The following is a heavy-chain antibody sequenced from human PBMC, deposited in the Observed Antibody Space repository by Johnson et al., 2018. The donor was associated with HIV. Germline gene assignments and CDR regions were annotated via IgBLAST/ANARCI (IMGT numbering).Heavy chain of an antibody. V-gene: IGHV3-66*01. D-gene: IGHD3-10*01. CDR2: IYSGGST. Sequence: VQLVESGGGLVQPGGSLRLSCAASGFTVSSNYMSWVRQAPGKGLEWVSVIYSGGSTYYADSVKGRFTISRDNSKNTLYLQMNSLRAEDTAVYYCAKDSSFSYYYSDAFDIWGHGTMVTVSS. CDR1: GFTVSSNY. J-gene: IGHJ3*02. CDR3: AKDSSFSYYYSDAFDI.